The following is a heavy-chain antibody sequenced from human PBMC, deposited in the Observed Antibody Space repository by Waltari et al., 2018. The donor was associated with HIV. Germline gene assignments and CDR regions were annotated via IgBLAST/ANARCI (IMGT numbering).Heavy chain of an antibody. CDR2: LYSNGNT. Sequence: EVQLVESGGNLTRPGGSLRLSCVGSGFIVSDNYMICVGQAPGKGPEWVSVLYSNGNTLYGGSVKGRFTIFRDNSKNTLYLQMNTLRVDDTAVYYCARMQRFYGSEQSRYFYFGMDVWGQGTTVTVSS. J-gene: IGHJ6*02. D-gene: IGHD3-16*02. CDR1: GFIVSDNY. V-gene: IGHV3-53*01. CDR3: ARMQRFYGSEQSRYFYFGMDV.